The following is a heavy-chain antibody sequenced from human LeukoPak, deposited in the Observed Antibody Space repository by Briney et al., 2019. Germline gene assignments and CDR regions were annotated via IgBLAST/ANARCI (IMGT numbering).Heavy chain of an antibody. J-gene: IGHJ4*02. D-gene: IGHD6-13*01. CDR3: ARQNPAAAGQGLDY. CDR1: GGSISSSSYY. Sequence: PSETLSLTCTVSGGSISSSSYYWGWIRQPPGKGLEWIGSIYYSGSTNYNPSLKSRVTISVDTSKNQFSLKLSSVTAADTAVYYCARQNPAAAGQGLDYWGQGALVTVSS. V-gene: IGHV4-39*07. CDR2: IYYSGST.